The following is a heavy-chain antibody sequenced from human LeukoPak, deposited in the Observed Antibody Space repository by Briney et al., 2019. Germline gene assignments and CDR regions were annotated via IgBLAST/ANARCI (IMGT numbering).Heavy chain of an antibody. Sequence: SVKVSCKASGGTFSSYAISWVRQAPGQGLEWMGRIIPILGIANYAQKFQGRVTITADKSTSTAYMELSSLRSEDTAVYYCARDPGYYGSGSYYWYYGMDVWGQGATVTVSS. CDR3: ARDPGYYGSGSYYWYYGMDV. CDR2: IIPILGIA. J-gene: IGHJ6*02. D-gene: IGHD3-10*01. V-gene: IGHV1-69*04. CDR1: GGTFSSYA.